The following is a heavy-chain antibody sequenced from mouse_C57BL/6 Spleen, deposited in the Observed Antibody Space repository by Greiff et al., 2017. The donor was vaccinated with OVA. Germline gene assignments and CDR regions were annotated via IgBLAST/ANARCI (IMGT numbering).Heavy chain of an antibody. CDR2: IYPGSGNT. V-gene: IGHV1-76*01. CDR3: ARMVYAMDY. D-gene: IGHD2-3*01. J-gene: IGHJ4*01. CDR1: GYTFTDYY. Sequence: QVQLQQSGAELVRPGASVKLSCKASGYTFTDYYINWVKQRPGQGLEWIARIYPGSGNTYYNEKFKGKATLTAEKSSSTAYMQLSSLTSEDSAVYFCARMVYAMDYWGQGTSVTVSS.